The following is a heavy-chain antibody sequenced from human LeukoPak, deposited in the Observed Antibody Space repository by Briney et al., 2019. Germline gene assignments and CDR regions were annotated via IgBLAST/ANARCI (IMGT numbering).Heavy chain of an antibody. CDR1: GFSISSYY. Sequence: KSSETLSLTCTASGFSISSYYWSWIRQPPGKGLEWVGYIYYSGSTNYNPSLKSRVTISVDTSKNQFSLKLSSVTAADTAVYYCASYYRNWFDLWGQGTLVTVSS. CDR2: IYYSGST. J-gene: IGHJ5*02. V-gene: IGHV4-59*01. CDR3: ASYYRNWFDL. D-gene: IGHD1-26*01.